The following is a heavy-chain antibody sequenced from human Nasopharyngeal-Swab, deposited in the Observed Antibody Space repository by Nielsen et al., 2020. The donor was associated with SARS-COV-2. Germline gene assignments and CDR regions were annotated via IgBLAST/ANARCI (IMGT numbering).Heavy chain of an antibody. V-gene: IGHV3-23*01. D-gene: IGHD2-2*01. CDR2: ISGSGGST. CDR1: GFTFSNYG. CDR3: AKVDIYCSSTSCYHHFDY. Sequence: GESLKISCAASGFTFSNYGMSWVRQAPGKGLEWVSAISGSGGSTYYADSVKGRFTISRDNSKNTLYLQMNSLRAEDTAVYYCAKVDIYCSSTSCYHHFDYWGQGTLVTVSS. J-gene: IGHJ4*02.